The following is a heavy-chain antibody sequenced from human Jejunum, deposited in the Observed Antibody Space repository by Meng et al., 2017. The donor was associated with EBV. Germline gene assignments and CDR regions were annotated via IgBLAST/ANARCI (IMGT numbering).Heavy chain of an antibody. CDR3: TREIRGFYSAY. V-gene: IGHV3-30-3*01. J-gene: IGHJ4*02. Sequence: VQLVGSGGGLVQPWMSLRLSCAASGFIFSDYAMHWVRQAPGKGLEWVALISYDGSNKYYADSVKGRFTISRDSSKNTLFLQMNSLRTEDTAVYYCTREIRGFYSAYWGQGALVTVSS. CDR1: GFIFSDYA. D-gene: IGHD2-21*01. CDR2: ISYDGSNK.